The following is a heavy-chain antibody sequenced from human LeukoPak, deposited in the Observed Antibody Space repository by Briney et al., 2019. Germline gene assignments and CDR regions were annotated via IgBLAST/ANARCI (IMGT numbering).Heavy chain of an antibody. CDR1: SYTFTSYG. D-gene: IGHD3-10*01. CDR2: ISAYNGNT. Sequence: ASVKVSCKASSYTFTSYGISWVRQAPGQGLEWMGWISAYNGNTNYAQKLQGRVTMTTDTSTSTAYMELRSLRSDDTAVYYCARGLRYYGSGSYYPPGYWGQGTLVTVSS. CDR3: ARGLRYYGSGSYYPPGY. J-gene: IGHJ4*02. V-gene: IGHV1-18*01.